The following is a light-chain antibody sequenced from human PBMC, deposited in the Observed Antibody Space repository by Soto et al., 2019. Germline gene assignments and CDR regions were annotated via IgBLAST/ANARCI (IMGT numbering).Light chain of an antibody. CDR2: KAS. CDR3: QQYNTYPLT. Sequence: DIQMTQSPSTLSASVGDRFTITCRASQSISTWLAWYQQKPGKAPKLLIYKASSLEGGVPSRFGGSGSGTLFNITISSLHPDDFATYYCQQYNTYPLTFGGGTTVDIK. V-gene: IGKV1-5*03. J-gene: IGKJ4*01. CDR1: QSISTW.